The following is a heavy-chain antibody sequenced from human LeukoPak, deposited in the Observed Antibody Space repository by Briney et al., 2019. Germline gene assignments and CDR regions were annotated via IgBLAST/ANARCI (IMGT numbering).Heavy chain of an antibody. CDR3: ARGHSVTTGYGMDV. Sequence: ASVKVPCKASGYTFTGYYMHWVRQAPGQGLEWMGWISAYNGNTNYAQKLQGRVTMTTDTSTSTAYMELRSLRSDDTAVYYCARGHSVTTGYGMDVWGQGTTVTVSS. CDR1: GYTFTGYY. CDR2: ISAYNGNT. J-gene: IGHJ6*02. V-gene: IGHV1-18*04. D-gene: IGHD4-17*01.